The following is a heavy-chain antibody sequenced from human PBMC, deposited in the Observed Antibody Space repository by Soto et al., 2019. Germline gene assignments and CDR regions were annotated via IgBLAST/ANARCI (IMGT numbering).Heavy chain of an antibody. J-gene: IGHJ4*02. V-gene: IGHV3-23*01. D-gene: IGHD5-12*01. Sequence: GGSLRLSCAASGFTFSSYAMSWVRQAPGKGLEWVSAISGSGGSTYYADSVKGRFTISRDNSKNTLYLQMNSLRAEDTAVYYCAKGRRDGYNFNAILFDYWGQGTLVTVSS. CDR3: AKGRRDGYNFNAILFDY. CDR2: ISGSGGST. CDR1: GFTFSSYA.